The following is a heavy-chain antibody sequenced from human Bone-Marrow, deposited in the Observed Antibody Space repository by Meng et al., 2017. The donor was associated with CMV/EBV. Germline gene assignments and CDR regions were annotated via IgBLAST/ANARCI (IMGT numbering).Heavy chain of an antibody. D-gene: IGHD1-26*01. CDR1: GFTFDDYT. V-gene: IGHV3-43*01. CDR2: ISWDGGST. J-gene: IGHJ3*02. Sequence: GGSLRLSCAASGFTFDDYTMHWVRQAPGKGLEWVSLISWDGGSTYYADSVKGRFTISRDNSKNSLYLQMNSLRTEDTALYYCAKEGGSYAFGACDIWGQGKMVNV. CDR3: AKEGGSYAFGACDI.